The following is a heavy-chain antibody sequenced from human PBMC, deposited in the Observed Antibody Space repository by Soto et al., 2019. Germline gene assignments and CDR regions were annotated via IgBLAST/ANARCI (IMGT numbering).Heavy chain of an antibody. CDR1: GYTLPEFI. J-gene: IGHJ6*03. CDR3: ATDIKNYMDV. CDR2: FDPEDGET. D-gene: IGHD3-10*01. V-gene: IGHV1-24*01. Sequence: ASVKGSCKVFGYTLPEFIMHWVRQAPGKGLEWMGGFDPEDGETIYAQKFQGRVTMTEDTSTDTAYMELSSLRSEDTAVYYCATDIKNYMDVWGKGTTVTVSS.